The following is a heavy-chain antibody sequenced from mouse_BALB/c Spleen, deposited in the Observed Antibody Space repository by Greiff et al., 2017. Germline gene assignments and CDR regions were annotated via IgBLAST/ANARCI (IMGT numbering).Heavy chain of an antibody. CDR1: GYTFTDYN. CDR3: ARSRYDVYYFDY. CDR2: IYPYNGGT. J-gene: IGHJ2*01. V-gene: IGHV1S29*02. D-gene: IGHD2-12*01. Sequence: VQLKESGPELVKPGASVKISCKASGYTFTDYNMHWVKQSHGKSLEWIGYIYPYNGGTGYNQKFKSKATLTVDNSSSTAYMELRSLTSEDSAVYYCARSRYDVYYFDYWGQGTTLTVSS.